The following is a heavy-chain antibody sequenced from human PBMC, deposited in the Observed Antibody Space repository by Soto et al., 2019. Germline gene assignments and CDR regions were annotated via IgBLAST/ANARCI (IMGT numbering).Heavy chain of an antibody. J-gene: IGHJ6*02. D-gene: IGHD6-13*01. CDR2: ISGSGGST. V-gene: IGHV3-23*01. CDR3: AKVTQPNYYYYYGMDV. Sequence: PGGSLRLSCAASGFTFSSYAMSWVRQAPGKGLEWVSAISGSGGSTYYADSVKGRFTISRDNSKNTLYLQMNSLRAEDTAVYYCAKVTQPNYYYYYGMDVWGQGTTVTVSS. CDR1: GFTFSSYA.